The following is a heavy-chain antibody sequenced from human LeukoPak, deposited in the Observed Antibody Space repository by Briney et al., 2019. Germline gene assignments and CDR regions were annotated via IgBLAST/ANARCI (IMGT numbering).Heavy chain of an antibody. CDR2: FVGSGGST. CDR3: TSPRNDCSGGSCYWFDP. V-gene: IGHV3-23*01. CDR1: GLPFAAIA. Sequence: GGSLGLSVAPSGLPFAAIAMGWFGRAPGKGLGWFPAFVGSGGSTYYADSVKGRFTISRDNSKNTPYLQMNSLKTEDTAVYYCTSPRNDCSGGSCYWFDPWGQGTLVTVSS. D-gene: IGHD2-15*01. J-gene: IGHJ5*02.